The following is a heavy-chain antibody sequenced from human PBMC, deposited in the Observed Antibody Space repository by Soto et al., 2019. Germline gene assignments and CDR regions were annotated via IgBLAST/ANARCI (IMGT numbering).Heavy chain of an antibody. D-gene: IGHD6-19*01. CDR3: ARDRGDILXXQWLVGSPYNWFDP. CDR2: IYYSGST. V-gene: IGHV4-31*03. J-gene: IGHJ5*02. Sequence: QVQLQESGPGLVKPSQTLSLTCTVSGGSISSGGYYWSWIRQHPGKGLEWIGYIYYSGSTYYNPSLKSRVTISVDTSKNQFSLKLSSVTAADTAVYYCARDRGDILXXQWLVGSPYNWFDPWGQGTLVTVSS. CDR1: GGSISSGGYY.